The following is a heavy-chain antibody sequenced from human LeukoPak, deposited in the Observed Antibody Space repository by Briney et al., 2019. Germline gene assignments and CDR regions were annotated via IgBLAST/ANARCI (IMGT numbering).Heavy chain of an antibody. Sequence: GGSLRLSCAASGFTFRSHPMHWVRQAPGKGLEYISAIDTVGGITHYADSVKGRSTISRDNSKSTLSLQVGSLRPDDMAVYYCARGIDSPYCTSTSCPEGIDLWGQGTLVTVSS. V-gene: IGHV3-64*02. J-gene: IGHJ4*02. CDR1: GFTFRSHP. CDR2: IDTVGGIT. CDR3: ARGIDSPYCTSTSCPEGIDL. D-gene: IGHD2-2*01.